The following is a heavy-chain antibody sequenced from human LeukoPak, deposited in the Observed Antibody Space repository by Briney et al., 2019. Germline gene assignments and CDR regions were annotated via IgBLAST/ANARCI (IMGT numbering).Heavy chain of an antibody. CDR2: INPNSGGT. J-gene: IGHJ4*02. CDR1: GYTFTGYY. Sequence: ASVKVSCKASGYTFTGYYMHWVRQAPGQGLEWMGWINPNSGGTNYAQKFQGRVTMTRDTSISTAYMELSSLRSEDTAVYYCARAGGDGYPFDYWGQGTLVTVSS. D-gene: IGHD5-24*01. V-gene: IGHV1-2*02. CDR3: ARAGGDGYPFDY.